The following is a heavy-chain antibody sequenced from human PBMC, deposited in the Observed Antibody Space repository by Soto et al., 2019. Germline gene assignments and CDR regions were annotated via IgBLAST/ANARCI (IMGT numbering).Heavy chain of an antibody. V-gene: IGHV4-4*02. CDR1: GDSISSTFW. CDR2: VYHTGST. Sequence: SETLSLTCRFSGDSISSTFWWTWVRQPPRKGLEWIGEVYHTGSTRYSPSLKGRVTISVDKSKNQFSLKLTSVTAADTAVYYCARDWGSGSGSYLDYWGQGTLVTVSS. J-gene: IGHJ4*02. CDR3: ARDWGSGSGSYLDY. D-gene: IGHD3-10*01.